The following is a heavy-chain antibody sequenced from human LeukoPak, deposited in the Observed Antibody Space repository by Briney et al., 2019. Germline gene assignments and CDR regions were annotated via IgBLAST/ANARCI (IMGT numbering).Heavy chain of an antibody. CDR1: GFTVSNNY. V-gene: IGHV3-7*01. D-gene: IGHD3-3*01. CDR3: ARDAYYDFWSGYPRYFDY. CDR2: VKQDGSEK. J-gene: IGHJ4*02. Sequence: GGSLRLSCAASGFTVSNNYMRWVRQAPGKGLEWVANVKQDGSEKYYVDSVKGRFTISRDNAKNSLYLRMNSLRAEDTAVYYCARDAYYDFWSGYPRYFDYWGQGTLVTVSS.